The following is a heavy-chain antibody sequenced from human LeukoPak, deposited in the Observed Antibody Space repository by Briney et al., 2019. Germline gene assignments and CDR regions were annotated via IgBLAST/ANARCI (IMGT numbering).Heavy chain of an antibody. V-gene: IGHV1-2*02. CDR3: ARGAYYDSSGYHSDY. Sequence: RRASVKVSCKASGYTFTGYYMHWVRQAPGQGLEWMGWINPNSGGTNYAQKFQGRVTMTRDTSISTAYMELSRLRSDDTAVYYCARGAYYDSSGYHSDYWGQGTLVTVSS. J-gene: IGHJ4*02. CDR1: GYTFTGYY. CDR2: INPNSGGT. D-gene: IGHD3-22*01.